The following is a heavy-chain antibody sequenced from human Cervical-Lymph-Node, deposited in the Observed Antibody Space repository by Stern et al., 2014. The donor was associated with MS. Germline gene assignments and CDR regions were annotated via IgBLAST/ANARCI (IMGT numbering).Heavy chain of an antibody. J-gene: IGHJ5*02. D-gene: IGHD4-17*01. CDR1: GGTFSSYD. Sequence: QMQLVQSGSEVKKPGSSVRVSCKASGGTFSSYDISWVRQAPGQRLEWMGRIIPILRITNEAQKFQGRVTITADKSTSTAYMELSILRSEDTAVYYCATLGVTTGDFDPWGQGTLVTVSS. CDR2: IIPILRIT. V-gene: IGHV1-69*09. CDR3: ATLGVTTGDFDP.